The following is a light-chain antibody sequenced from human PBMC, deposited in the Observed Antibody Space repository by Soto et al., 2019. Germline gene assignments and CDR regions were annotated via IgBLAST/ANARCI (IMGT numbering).Light chain of an antibody. J-gene: IGKJ2*01. V-gene: IGKV2D-29*01. Sequence: EIVMTQSPLSLSVTPGQPASISCKSSQTLLHRDRKTYLYWYLQRTGQPPQLLIHEASNRFSGVPDRFSGSGSGTDCTLKISRVEAEDGGVDYCMQAIQPAFTLGQGTKLEIK. CDR3: MQAIQPAFT. CDR2: EAS. CDR1: QTLLHRDRKTY.